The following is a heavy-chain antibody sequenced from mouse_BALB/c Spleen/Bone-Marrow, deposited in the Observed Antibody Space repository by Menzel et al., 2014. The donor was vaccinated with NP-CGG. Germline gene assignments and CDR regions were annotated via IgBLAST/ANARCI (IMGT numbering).Heavy chain of an antibody. Sequence: EVMLVESGGGLVRPGGSLKLSCAASGFTFSTYALSWVRQTPGKSLEWVASISSGGSTYYSDSVKGRLTISRDNARNILYLQMNSLRSEDTAMYYGAREGYGSSYVGAMDYWGRGTSVTVSS. D-gene: IGHD1-1*01. J-gene: IGHJ4*01. V-gene: IGHV5-6-5*01. CDR2: ISSGGST. CDR1: GFTFSTYA. CDR3: AREGYGSSYVGAMDY.